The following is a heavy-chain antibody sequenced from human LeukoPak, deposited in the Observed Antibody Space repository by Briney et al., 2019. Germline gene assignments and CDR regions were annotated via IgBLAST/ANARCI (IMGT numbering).Heavy chain of an antibody. CDR1: GFSFSTYA. CDR2: LSASGGTT. CDR3: AKLPREYCSSTSCPNWFDT. D-gene: IGHD2-2*01. J-gene: IGHJ5*02. Sequence: PGGSLRLSCAASGFSFSTYAMTWVHQAPGKGLEWVSALSASGGTTYYADSVQGRFATSRDNSKNTLYLQMNSLRAEDTAVYYCAKLPREYCSSTSCPNWFDTWGQGTLVTVSS. V-gene: IGHV3-23*01.